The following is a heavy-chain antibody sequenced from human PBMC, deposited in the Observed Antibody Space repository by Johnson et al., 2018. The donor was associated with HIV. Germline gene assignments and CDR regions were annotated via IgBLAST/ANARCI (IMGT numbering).Heavy chain of an antibody. CDR1: GFTFSSYA. V-gene: IGHV3-23*04. Sequence: EVQLVESGGGLVQPGGSLRLSCAASGFTFSSYAMSWVRQAPGKGLEWVSSISGSGSSPYYAASARGRFPIPRDNSKNTLSLQMNSLRAEDTAVYYCAKDMYDYVWGSYRPNAFDIWGQGTMVTVSS. D-gene: IGHD3-16*02. J-gene: IGHJ3*02. CDR3: AKDMYDYVWGSYRPNAFDI. CDR2: ISGSGSSP.